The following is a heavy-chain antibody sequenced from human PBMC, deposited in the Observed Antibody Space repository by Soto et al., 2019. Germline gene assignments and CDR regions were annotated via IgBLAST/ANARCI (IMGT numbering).Heavy chain of an antibody. CDR2: IIPIFGTA. V-gene: IGHV1-69*13. CDR3: ASPVGARRQTDAFDI. Sequence: SVKVSCKASGGTFSSYAISWVRQAPGQGLEWMGGIIPIFGTANYAQKFQDRVTITADESTSTAYMELSSLRSEDTAVYYCASPVGARRQTDAFDIWGQGTMVTVSS. CDR1: GGTFSSYA. D-gene: IGHD1-26*01. J-gene: IGHJ3*02.